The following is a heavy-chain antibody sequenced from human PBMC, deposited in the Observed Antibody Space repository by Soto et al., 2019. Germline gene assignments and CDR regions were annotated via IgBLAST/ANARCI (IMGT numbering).Heavy chain of an antibody. CDR2: IYYSGST. CDR1: GGSISSSSYY. V-gene: IGHV4-39*01. Sequence: SETLSLTCTVSGGSISSSSYYWGWIRQPPGKGLEWIGSIYYSGSTFYNPSLKSRVTISVDTSRNHFSLKLSSVTAADTAVYYCARQTGDYYYYYMDVWGKGTTVTVSS. CDR3: ARQTGDYYYYYMDV. J-gene: IGHJ6*03. D-gene: IGHD7-27*01.